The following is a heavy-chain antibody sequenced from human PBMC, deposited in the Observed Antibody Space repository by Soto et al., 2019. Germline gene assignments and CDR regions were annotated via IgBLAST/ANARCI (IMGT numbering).Heavy chain of an antibody. J-gene: IGHJ4*02. CDR1: GFTFSSYS. CDR3: VKGGTRVSSAGFDY. V-gene: IGHV3-64D*06. CDR2: IRNNGIST. D-gene: IGHD3-22*01. Sequence: GGSLRLSCSASGFTFSSYSMHWVRQAPGKGLEFVSVIRNNGISTYYADSVKGRFTISRDNSKNTLSLQMRSLRPEDTAVYYCVKGGTRVSSAGFDYWGLGTLVTVSS.